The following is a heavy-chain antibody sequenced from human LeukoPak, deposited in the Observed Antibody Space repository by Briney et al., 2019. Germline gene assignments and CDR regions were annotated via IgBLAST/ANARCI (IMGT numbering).Heavy chain of an antibody. CDR1: GFTFTNYW. CDR2: ISSSSSYI. D-gene: IGHD2-15*01. CDR3: ARDQGCSGGSCLPRVAFDI. J-gene: IGHJ3*02. V-gene: IGHV3-21*01. Sequence: AGGSLRLSCAASGFTFTNYWMVWVRQASGKGLEWVSPISSSSSYIYYADSVKGRFTISRDNAKNSLYLQMNSLRAEDTAVYYCARDQGCSGGSCLPRVAFDIWGQGTMVTVSS.